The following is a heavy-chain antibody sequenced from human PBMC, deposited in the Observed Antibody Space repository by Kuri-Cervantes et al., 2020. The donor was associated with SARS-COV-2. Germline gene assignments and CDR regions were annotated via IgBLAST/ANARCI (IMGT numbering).Heavy chain of an antibody. Sequence: SGPTLVKPTHTLTLTCTFSGFSFSTSGGGVGWIRQPPGKALERLALIYWDDDKRYGPSLKSRLTITKDTSKNQVVLTMTNMVPVDTATYYCARAVDTAMVMADAFDIWGQGTMVTVSS. CDR1: GFSFSTSGGG. CDR3: ARAVDTAMVMADAFDI. J-gene: IGHJ3*02. CDR2: IYWDDDK. V-gene: IGHV2-5*05. D-gene: IGHD5-18*01.